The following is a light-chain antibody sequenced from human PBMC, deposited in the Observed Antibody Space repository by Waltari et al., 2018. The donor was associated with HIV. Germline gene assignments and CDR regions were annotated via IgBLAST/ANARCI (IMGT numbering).Light chain of an antibody. CDR1: SSDVGGYNY. CDR2: DLR. CDR3: CSYAGSSLYV. J-gene: IGLJ1*01. V-gene: IGLV2-11*01. Sequence: QSALTQPRSVSGSPGQSVTISCTGTSSDVGGYNYVSWYQQHPGKAPKLMIYDLRKRPSGLPDRFSGSKSGNAASLTISGLQAEDEADYYCCSYAGSSLYVFGTGTKVTVL.